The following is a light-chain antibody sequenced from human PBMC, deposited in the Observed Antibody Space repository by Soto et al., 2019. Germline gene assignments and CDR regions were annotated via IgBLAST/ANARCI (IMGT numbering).Light chain of an antibody. Sequence: EIVLTQSPATLSLSPGERATLSCRASQSVSSYLAWYQQKPGQAPTLLLYDASNRATGIPARFSGRGSGTDFPLTISSLEPEDFAVYYCQQRGNWPLTCGGGTKVEIK. J-gene: IGKJ4*01. CDR2: DAS. CDR3: QQRGNWPLT. V-gene: IGKV3-11*01. CDR1: QSVSSY.